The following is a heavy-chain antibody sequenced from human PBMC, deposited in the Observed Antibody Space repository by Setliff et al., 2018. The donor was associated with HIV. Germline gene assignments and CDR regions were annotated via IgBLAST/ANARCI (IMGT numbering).Heavy chain of an antibody. CDR1: GYTLTELS. CDR3: ARGGGGYYYVGAVDI. Sequence: ASVKVSCKISGYTLTELSIHWVRQATGQGLEWMGWMNPNSGNTGYAQKFQGRVTMTGNTSISTAYMELSSLRSEDTAVYYCARGGGGYYYVGAVDIWGQGTVVTVSS. V-gene: IGHV1-8*01. CDR2: MNPNSGNT. D-gene: IGHD3-22*01. J-gene: IGHJ3*02.